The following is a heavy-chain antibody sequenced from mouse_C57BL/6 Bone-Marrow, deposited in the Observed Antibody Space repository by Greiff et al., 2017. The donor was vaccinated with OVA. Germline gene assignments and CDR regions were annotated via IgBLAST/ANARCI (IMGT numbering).Heavy chain of an antibody. CDR1: GYTFTSYW. J-gene: IGHJ3*01. D-gene: IGHD2-12*01. V-gene: IGHV1-52*01. CDR2: IDPSDSET. CDR3: ARGGDYKGFAY. Sequence: VQLQQPGAELVRPGSSVKLSCKASGYTFTSYWMHWVKQRPIQGLEWIGNIDPSDSETHYNQKFKDKATLTVDKSSSTAYMQLSSLTSEDSAVYYCARGGDYKGFAYWGQGTLVTVSA.